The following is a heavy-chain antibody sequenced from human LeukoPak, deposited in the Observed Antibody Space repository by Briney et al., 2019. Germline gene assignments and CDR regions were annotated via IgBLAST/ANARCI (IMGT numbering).Heavy chain of an antibody. CDR1: GFTFSSYS. CDR2: ISGSGGST. D-gene: IGHD3-10*01. J-gene: IGHJ3*02. Sequence: GGSLRLSCGASGFTFSSYSINWVRQAPGKGLEWVSAISGSGGSTYYADSVKGRFTISRDNSKNTLYLQMNSLRAEDTAVYYCAKTSYLLWFGEFLAFDIWGQGTMVTVSS. V-gene: IGHV3-23*01. CDR3: AKTSYLLWFGEFLAFDI.